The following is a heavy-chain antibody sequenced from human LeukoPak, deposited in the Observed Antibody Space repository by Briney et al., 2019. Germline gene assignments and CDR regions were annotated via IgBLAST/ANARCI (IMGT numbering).Heavy chain of an antibody. J-gene: IGHJ4*02. CDR3: AKDIGGYSYGLYPL. V-gene: IGHV3-9*01. Sequence: GGSLRLSCAASGFTFDDYATHWVRQAPGKGLEWVSGISWNSGSIGYADSVKGRFTISRDNAKNSLYLQMNSLRAEDTALYYCAKDIGGYSYGLYPLWGQGTLVTVSS. CDR1: GFTFDDYA. D-gene: IGHD5-18*01. CDR2: ISWNSGSI.